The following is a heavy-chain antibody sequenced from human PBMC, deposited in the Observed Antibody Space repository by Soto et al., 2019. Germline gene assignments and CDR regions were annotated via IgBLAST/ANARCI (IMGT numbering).Heavy chain of an antibody. J-gene: IGHJ4*02. Sequence: KAGGSLRLSCGASGFTFSNYYMSWIRQAPGKGLEWVSYISSTGRTIYYADSVKGRFTVSRDNAQNSLSLKLNSLRVEDTAVYYCARSYSSGWEFDYWGQGTQVTV. CDR1: GFTFSNYY. V-gene: IGHV3-11*01. CDR2: ISSTGRTI. CDR3: ARSYSSGWEFDY. D-gene: IGHD6-19*01.